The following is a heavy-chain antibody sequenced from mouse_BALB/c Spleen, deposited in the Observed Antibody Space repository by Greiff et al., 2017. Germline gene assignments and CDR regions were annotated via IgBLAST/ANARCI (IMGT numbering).Heavy chain of an antibody. CDR1: GYSITSDYA. J-gene: IGHJ3*01. Sequence: EVKLVESGPGLVKPSQSLSLTCTVTGYSITSDYAWNWIRQFPGNKLEWMGYISYSGSTSYNPSLKSRISITRDTSKNQFFLQLNSVTTEDTATYYCARAYRYAWFAYWGQGTLVTVSA. CDR3: ARAYRYAWFAY. D-gene: IGHD2-14*01. CDR2: ISYSGST. V-gene: IGHV3-2*02.